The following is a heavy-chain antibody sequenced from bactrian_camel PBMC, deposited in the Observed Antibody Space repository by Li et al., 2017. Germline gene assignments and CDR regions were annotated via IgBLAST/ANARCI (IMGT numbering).Heavy chain of an antibody. D-gene: IGHD2*01. CDR2: IATGSGNK. CDR3: AARGTYCYTKLSVRDFTY. J-gene: IGHJ6*01. Sequence: QLVESGGGSVQAGGSLRLSCAARGYTYDTYCMGWFRRPPGKEREGVARIATGSGNKYYADSVKGRFTISQDNAKNTVYLQMNSLKPEDTAMYYCAARGTYCYTKLSVRDFTYWGQGTQVTVS. V-gene: IGHV3S25*01. CDR1: GYTYDTYC.